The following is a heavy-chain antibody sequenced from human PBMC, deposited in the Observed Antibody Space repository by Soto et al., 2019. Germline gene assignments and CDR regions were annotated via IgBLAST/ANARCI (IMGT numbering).Heavy chain of an antibody. D-gene: IGHD1-26*01. CDR1: GFTFSTYG. CDR2: ISGNGGST. CDR3: AKDKIPVGATPFQH. Sequence: GGSLRLSCAASGFTFSTYGMGWVRQAPGKGLEWVSAISGNGGSTYYADSVKGRFTISRDNSKNTLYLQMNSLRADDTAVYYCAKDKIPVGATPFQHWGQGTLVTVSS. J-gene: IGHJ1*01. V-gene: IGHV3-23*01.